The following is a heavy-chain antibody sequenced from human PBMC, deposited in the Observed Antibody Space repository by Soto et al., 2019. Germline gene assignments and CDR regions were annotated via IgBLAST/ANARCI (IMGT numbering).Heavy chain of an antibody. D-gene: IGHD6-13*01. J-gene: IGHJ6*02. Sequence: GGSLRLSCAASGFTFSSYDMHWVRQATGKGLEWVSAIGTAGDTYYPGSVKGRFTISRENAKNSLYLQMNSLRAEDTAVYYCARDRKQYSSSWGNYYYYGMDVWGQGTTVTVSS. V-gene: IGHV3-13*01. CDR2: IGTAGDT. CDR1: GFTFSSYD. CDR3: ARDRKQYSSSWGNYYYYGMDV.